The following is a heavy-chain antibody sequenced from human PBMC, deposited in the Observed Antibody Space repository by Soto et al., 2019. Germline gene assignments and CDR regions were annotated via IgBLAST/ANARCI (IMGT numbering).Heavy chain of an antibody. J-gene: IGHJ4*02. D-gene: IGHD6-6*01. CDR2: ISWNSGSI. V-gene: IGHV3-9*01. CDR1: GFTFDDYA. Sequence: EVQLVESGGGLVQPGRSLRLSCAASGFTFDDYAMHWVRQAPGKGLEWVSGISWNSGSIGYADSVKGRFTISRDNAKNSLYLQMNSLRAEDTALYYCAKARRSMAARLALIYFDYWGQGTLVTVSS. CDR3: AKARRSMAARLALIYFDY.